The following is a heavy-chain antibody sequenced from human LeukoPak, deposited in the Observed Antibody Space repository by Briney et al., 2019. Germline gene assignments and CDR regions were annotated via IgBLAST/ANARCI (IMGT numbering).Heavy chain of an antibody. J-gene: IGHJ4*02. CDR2: IIPIFGTA. CDR3: ARDPLQPVSEKGGYYFDY. V-gene: IGHV1-69*13. CDR1: GYTFTSYG. D-gene: IGHD3-16*01. Sequence: GASVTVSCKASGYTFTSYGISWVRQAPGQGLEWMGGIIPIFGTANYAQKFQGRVTITADESTSTAYMELSSLRSEDTAVYYCARDPLQPVSEKGGYYFDYWGQGTLVTVSS.